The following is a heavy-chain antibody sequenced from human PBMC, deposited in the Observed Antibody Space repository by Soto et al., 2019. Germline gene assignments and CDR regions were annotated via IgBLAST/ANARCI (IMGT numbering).Heavy chain of an antibody. Sequence: ASVKVSCKASGYTFTSHNMHWVRQAPGQGLEWMGRINPSSGSTSYAQKFQGRVSMTRDTSTSTVYMELSSLRSEDPAFYYCASYIEADGKGTLFATCGQGSLVTVSS. J-gene: IGHJ1*01. D-gene: IGHD6-13*01. CDR1: GYTFTSHN. V-gene: IGHV1-46*01. CDR3: ASYIEADGKGTLFAT. CDR2: INPSSGST.